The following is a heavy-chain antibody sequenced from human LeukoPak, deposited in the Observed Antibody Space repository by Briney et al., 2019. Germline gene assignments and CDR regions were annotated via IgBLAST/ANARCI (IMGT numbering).Heavy chain of an antibody. CDR1: GFTFSSYA. D-gene: IGHD6-19*01. J-gene: IGHJ4*02. V-gene: IGHV3-23*01. CDR3: AKDARRGDGWYFFVH. Sequence: GGSLRLSCAASGFTFSSYAMSWVRQAPGKGLEWVSAISGSGGSTYYADSVKGRFTISRDNSKNTLYLQMNSLTAEDTAIDYCAKDARRGDGWYFFVHWGQGALVTVSS. CDR2: ISGSGGST.